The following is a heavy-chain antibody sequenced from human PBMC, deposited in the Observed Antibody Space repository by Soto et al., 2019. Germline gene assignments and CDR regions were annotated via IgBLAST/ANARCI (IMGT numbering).Heavy chain of an antibody. V-gene: IGHV4-59*08. CDR3: ARTKTGYAFDV. J-gene: IGHJ3*01. Sequence: SLTCTFSGGSLSGYYWTWVRQPPGKGLEWIGFIYYRGNTNYNPSLKSRVTISMDTSKNHFALKLNSVTAADTAVYYCARTKTGYAFDVWGQGTMVTVSS. D-gene: IGHD2-8*01. CDR2: IYYRGNT. CDR1: GGSLSGYY.